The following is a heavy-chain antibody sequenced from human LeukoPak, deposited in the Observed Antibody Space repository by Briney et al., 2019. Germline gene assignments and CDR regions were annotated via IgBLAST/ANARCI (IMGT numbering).Heavy chain of an antibody. Sequence: SETLSLTCTVSGGSTSRYYWSWIRQPPGKSLEWIGYICYSGSTTYNPSLKSRATLSKDTSKNQFSLNLSSVTAADTAVYYCARLPGIAAVWGQGTRVIVSS. V-gene: IGHV4-59*08. D-gene: IGHD6-13*01. J-gene: IGHJ1*01. CDR2: ICYSGST. CDR3: ARLPGIAAV. CDR1: GGSTSRYY.